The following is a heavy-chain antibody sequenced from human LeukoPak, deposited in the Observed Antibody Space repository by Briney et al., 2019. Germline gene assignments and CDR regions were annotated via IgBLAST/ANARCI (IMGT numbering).Heavy chain of an antibody. V-gene: IGHV3-48*02. J-gene: IGHJ3*02. D-gene: IGHD6-6*01. CDR2: ISSSSSAI. CDR1: GFTFNSYN. CDR3: ARAYSSSSGRDAFDS. Sequence: GGSLRLSCAASGFTFNSYNMNWVRQAPGKGLEWVSYISSSSSAIYYADSVKGRFTISRDSAKTSLFLQMNSLRDEDTAVYYCARAYSSSSGRDAFDSWGLGTLVTVSS.